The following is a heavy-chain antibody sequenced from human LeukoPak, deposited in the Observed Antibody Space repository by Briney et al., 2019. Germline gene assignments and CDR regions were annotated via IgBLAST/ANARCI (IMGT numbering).Heavy chain of an antibody. J-gene: IGHJ4*02. CDR3: VKPVGAIPSANYFDY. CDR2: TSGSGGST. D-gene: IGHD1-26*01. Sequence: GGSLRLSCAASGFTFSSYAMSWVRQAPGKGLEWVSATSGSGGSTYYADSVKGRFTISRDNSKNTLYLQMNSLRAEDTAVYYCVKPVGAIPSANYFDYWGQGTLVTVSS. CDR1: GFTFSSYA. V-gene: IGHV3-23*01.